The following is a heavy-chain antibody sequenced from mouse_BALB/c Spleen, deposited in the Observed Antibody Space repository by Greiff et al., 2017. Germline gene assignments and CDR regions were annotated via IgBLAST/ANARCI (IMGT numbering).Heavy chain of an antibody. CDR3: ARSPYDYAMDY. CDR2: ISSGSSTI. CDR1: GFTFSSFG. V-gene: IGHV5-17*02. J-gene: IGHJ4*01. D-gene: IGHD2-12*01. Sequence: EVKVVESGGGLVQPGGSRKLSCAASGFTFSSFGMHWVRQAPEKGLEWVAYISSGSSTIYYADTVKGRFTISRDNPKNTLFLQMTSLRSEDTAMYYCARSPYDYAMDYWGQGTSVTVSS.